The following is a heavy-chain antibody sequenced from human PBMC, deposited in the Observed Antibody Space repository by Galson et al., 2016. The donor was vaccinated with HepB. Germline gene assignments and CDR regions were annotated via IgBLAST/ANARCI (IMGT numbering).Heavy chain of an antibody. V-gene: IGHV3-7*03. Sequence: SLRLSCATSGYTFSSVRMSWVRQAPGKGLEWVANIKPDGSEKYYVDSLKGRFTISRDNAKNYLYLQMNSLRAQDTAVYYCALYYHDSSCFVEYFQQWGQGTRVTVSS. J-gene: IGHJ1*01. CDR2: IKPDGSEK. D-gene: IGHD3-22*01. CDR1: GYTFSSVR. CDR3: ALYYHDSSCFVEYFQQ.